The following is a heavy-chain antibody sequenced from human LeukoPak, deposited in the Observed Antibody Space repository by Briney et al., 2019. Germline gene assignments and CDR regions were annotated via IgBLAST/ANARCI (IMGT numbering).Heavy chain of an antibody. Sequence: PGGSLRLSCAASGFTFSSYGMHWVRQAPGKGLEWVAFIRYDGSNKYYADSVKGRFTISRDNSKNTLYLQMNSLRAEDTAVYYCAKDSGIVVVPAAILYWGQGTLVTVSS. J-gene: IGHJ4*02. CDR2: IRYDGSNK. V-gene: IGHV3-30*02. D-gene: IGHD2-2*02. CDR3: AKDSGIVVVPAAILY. CDR1: GFTFSSYG.